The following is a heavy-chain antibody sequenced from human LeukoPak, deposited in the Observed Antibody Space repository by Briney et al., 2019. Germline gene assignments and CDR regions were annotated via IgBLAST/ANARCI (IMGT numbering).Heavy chain of an antibody. CDR2: IKQDGREK. J-gene: IGHJ4*02. V-gene: IGHV3-7*01. Sequence: PGGSLRLSCAASGFTFTCCWMSWVCQTPGKGLEWVASIKQDGREKFCADSVKGRFTISRDNAQNSLYLQVNSLRAEDTAVYYCARVPGITRYFDSWGQGILVTVSS. CDR3: ARVPGITRYFDS. CDR1: GFTFTCCW. D-gene: IGHD1-20*01.